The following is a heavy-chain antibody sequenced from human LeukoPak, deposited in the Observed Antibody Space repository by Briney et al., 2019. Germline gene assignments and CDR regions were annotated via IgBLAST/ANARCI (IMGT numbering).Heavy chain of an antibody. D-gene: IGHD2-15*01. CDR1: GFTVSSNY. Sequence: GGSLRLSCAASGFTVSSNYMSWVRQAPGKGLEWVSLIYSDGSTYYADSVRGRFTISRDNSKNTLYLQMNSLRAEDTAVYFCARDLGYCSGGSCYVGYFDYWGQGALVTVSS. J-gene: IGHJ4*02. V-gene: IGHV3-66*01. CDR3: ARDLGYCSGGSCYVGYFDY. CDR2: IYSDGST.